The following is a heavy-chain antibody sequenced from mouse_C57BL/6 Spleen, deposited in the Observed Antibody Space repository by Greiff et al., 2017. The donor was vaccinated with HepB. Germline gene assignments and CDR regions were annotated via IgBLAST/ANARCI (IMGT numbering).Heavy chain of an antibody. D-gene: IGHD1-1*01. V-gene: IGHV2-2*01. CDR1: GFSLTSYG. J-gene: IGHJ3*01. CDR3: ARDYGSSYLAWFAY. Sequence: VMLVESGPGLVQPSQSLSITCTVSGFSLTSYGVHWVRQSPGKGLEWLGVIWSGGSTDYNAAFISRLSISKDNSKSQVFFKMNSLQADDTAIYYCARDYGSSYLAWFAYWGQGTLVTVSA. CDR2: IWSGGST.